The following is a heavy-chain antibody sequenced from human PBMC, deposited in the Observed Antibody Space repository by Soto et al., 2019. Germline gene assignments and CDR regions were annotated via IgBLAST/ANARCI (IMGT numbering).Heavy chain of an antibody. CDR1: GGSISSGGYY. CDR2: IYYSGST. V-gene: IGHV4-31*03. Sequence: PSETLSLTCTVSGGSISSGGYYWSWIRQHPGKGLEWIGYIYYSGSTYYNPSLKSRVTISVDTSKNQFSLKLSSVTAADTAVYYCARGLYNWNYFDYWGQGTLVTVS. D-gene: IGHD1-20*01. CDR3: ARGLYNWNYFDY. J-gene: IGHJ4*02.